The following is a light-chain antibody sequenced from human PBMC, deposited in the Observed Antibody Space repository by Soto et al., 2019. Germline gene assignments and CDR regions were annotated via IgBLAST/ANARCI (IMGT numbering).Light chain of an antibody. CDR3: CSYAGITTYYV. V-gene: IGLV2-23*01. Sequence: QSALTQPASVSGSPGQSITISCTGTSRDVGSYNLVSWYQQHPGEAPKLMIYGGTKRPSGVSNRFSGSKSGNTASLTISGLQAEDEADYYCCSYAGITTYYVFGTGTKLTVL. J-gene: IGLJ1*01. CDR1: SRDVGSYNL. CDR2: GGT.